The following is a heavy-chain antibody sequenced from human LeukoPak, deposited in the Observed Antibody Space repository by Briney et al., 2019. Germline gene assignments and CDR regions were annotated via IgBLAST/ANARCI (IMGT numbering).Heavy chain of an antibody. CDR2: ISGCGGST. D-gene: IGHD6-19*01. J-gene: IGHJ4*02. V-gene: IGHV3-23*01. CDR3: ANHPPPRTSIAVAGKLDY. CDR1: GFTFSSYA. Sequence: GGSLRLSCAASGFTFSSYAMGWVRQAPGKGLEWVSAISGCGGSTYYADSVKGRFTISRDNSKNTLYLQMNSLRAEDTAVYYCANHPPPRTSIAVAGKLDYWGQGTLVTVSS.